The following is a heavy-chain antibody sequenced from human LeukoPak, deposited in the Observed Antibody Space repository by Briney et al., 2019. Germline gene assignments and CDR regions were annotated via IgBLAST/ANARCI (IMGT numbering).Heavy chain of an antibody. CDR1: GGSISSYY. V-gene: IGHV4-59*01. J-gene: IGHJ4*02. CDR3: ARASSSWRFYYFDY. D-gene: IGHD6-13*01. CDR2: IYYSGST. Sequence: SETLSLTCTVSGGSISSYYWSWIRQPPGKGLEWIGYIYYSGSTNYNPSLKSRVTISVDTSKNQFSLKLSSVTAADTAVYYCARASSSWRFYYFDYWGQGTLVTVSS.